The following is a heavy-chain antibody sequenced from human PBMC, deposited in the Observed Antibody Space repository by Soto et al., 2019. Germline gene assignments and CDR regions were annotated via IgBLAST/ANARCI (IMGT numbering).Heavy chain of an antibody. V-gene: IGHV1-18*01. J-gene: IGHJ4*02. CDR3: PRDQSQSRCGWEYDY. D-gene: IGHD2-21*01. CDR1: GYTFTSYG. CDR2: ISAYNGNT. Sequence: QVQLVQSGAEVKKPGASVKVSCKASGYTFTSYGISWVRQAPGQGLEWMGWISAYNGNTNYAQKLQGRVTMTTDTTTSTAYRELRSQRPDDTPEYYFPRDQSQSRCGWEYDYWGQGTLVTRSS.